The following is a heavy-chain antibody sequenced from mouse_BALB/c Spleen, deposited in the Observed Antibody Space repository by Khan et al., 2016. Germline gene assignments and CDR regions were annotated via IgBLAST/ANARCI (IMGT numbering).Heavy chain of an antibody. J-gene: IGHJ4*01. D-gene: IGHD1-1*01. V-gene: IGHV4-1*02. Sequence: VKLLESGGGLVQPGGSLKLSCAASGFDFSRYWMSWVRQAPGKGLEWIGEINPDSSTINYTPSLKDKFIISRDNAKNTLYMQMSKVRSEDTARYYCARRGYGSCYYAMDYWGQGTSVTVSS. CDR2: INPDSSTI. CDR1: GFDFSRYW. CDR3: ARRGYGSCYYAMDY.